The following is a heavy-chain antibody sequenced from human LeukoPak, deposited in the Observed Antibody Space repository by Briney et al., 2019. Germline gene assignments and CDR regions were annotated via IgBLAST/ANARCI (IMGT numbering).Heavy chain of an antibody. V-gene: IGHV3-66*01. D-gene: IGHD6-19*01. CDR2: LYSGGDT. CDR1: GDTVSIKY. Sequence: GGALRLSCAACGDTVSIKYMSWVRQAPGKGREDGSVLYSGGDTCYADSVKGRFTISRDNSKNTLYLQMNNLRLEDTAVYYCARGDTGFSSAWGRDFDYWGQGTLVTVSS. J-gene: IGHJ4*02. CDR3: ARGDTGFSSAWGRDFDY.